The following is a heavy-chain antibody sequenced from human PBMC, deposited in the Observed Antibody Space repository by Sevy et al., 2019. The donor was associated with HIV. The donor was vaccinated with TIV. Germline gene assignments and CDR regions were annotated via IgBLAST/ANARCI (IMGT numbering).Heavy chain of an antibody. Sequence: GGSLRLSCAASGFSFSSYEMNWVRQAPGKGLEWVSFITSSGSTKHYSDSVRGRFTISRDNAKYSLSLQMNSLRAEDTAIYCCARDLPPSATTVAHFDYWGQGTLVTVSS. V-gene: IGHV3-48*03. CDR2: ITSSGSTK. CDR1: GFSFSSYE. CDR3: ARDLPPSATTVAHFDY. J-gene: IGHJ4*02. D-gene: IGHD4-17*01.